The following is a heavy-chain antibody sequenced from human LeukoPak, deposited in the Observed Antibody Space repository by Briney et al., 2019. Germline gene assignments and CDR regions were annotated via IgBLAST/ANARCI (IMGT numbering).Heavy chain of an antibody. V-gene: IGHV5-51*01. CDR3: ARRFDFKMGSSWYGGYRWFDP. J-gene: IGHJ5*02. Sequence: GESLEISCKGSGYSFTSYWIGWVRQMPGNGLEWMGIIHPGDSDTRYSPSFQGQVTISADKSISTAYLQWISLKASDTAMYYSARRFDFKMGSSWYGGYRWFDPWGQGTLVTVSS. CDR1: GYSFTSYW. CDR2: IHPGDSDT. D-gene: IGHD6-13*01.